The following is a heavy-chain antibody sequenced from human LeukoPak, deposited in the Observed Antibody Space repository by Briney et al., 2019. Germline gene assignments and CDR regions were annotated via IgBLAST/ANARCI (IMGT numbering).Heavy chain of an antibody. CDR2: ISSSSSYI. J-gene: IGHJ4*02. CDR3: AKAHRAVTADSYIDY. V-gene: IGHV3-21*04. Sequence: PGGSLRLSCAASGFTFSSYSMNWVRQAPGKGLEWVSSISSSSSYIYYADSVKGRFTISRDNAKNSLYLQMNSLRAEDTALYYCAKAHRAVTADSYIDYWGQGTLVTVSS. D-gene: IGHD2-21*02. CDR1: GFTFSSYS.